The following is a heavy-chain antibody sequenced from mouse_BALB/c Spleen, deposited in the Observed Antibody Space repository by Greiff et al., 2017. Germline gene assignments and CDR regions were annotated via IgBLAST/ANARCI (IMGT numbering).Heavy chain of an antibody. CDR1: GFSLTSYG. J-gene: IGHJ1*01. CDR3: AKRSLYGSSYDWYFDV. D-gene: IGHD1-1*01. Sequence: VMLVESGPSLVQPSQSLSITCTVSGFSLTSYGVHWVRQSPGKGLEWLGVIWRGGSTDYNAAFMSRLSITKDNSKSQVFFKMNSLQADDTAIYYCAKRSLYGSSYDWYFDVWGAGTTVTVSS. V-gene: IGHV2-5-1*01. CDR2: IWRGGST.